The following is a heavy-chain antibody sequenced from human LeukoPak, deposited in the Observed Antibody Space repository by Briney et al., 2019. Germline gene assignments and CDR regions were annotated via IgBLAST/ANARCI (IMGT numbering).Heavy chain of an antibody. Sequence: GGSLRLSCAASGFTFSSYAMSWVRQAPGKGLEWVSAISGSGGSTYYADSVKGRFTISRDNSKNTLYLQMNSLRAEDTAVYYCARAEGPYPQLDYWGQGTLVTVSS. CDR2: ISGSGGST. CDR3: ARAEGPYPQLDY. J-gene: IGHJ4*02. CDR1: GFTFSSYA. V-gene: IGHV3-23*01. D-gene: IGHD2-2*02.